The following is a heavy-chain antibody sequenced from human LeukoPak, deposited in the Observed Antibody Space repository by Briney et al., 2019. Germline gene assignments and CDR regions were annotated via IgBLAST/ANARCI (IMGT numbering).Heavy chain of an antibody. Sequence: GGSLRLSCAVSGFTFNNNAMSWVRQAPGKGLECVSAISATGGATYYADSVKGRITISRDNVKNSLFLQLNSLRDEDTAVYYCARDEDAFGGQGTLVTVSS. V-gene: IGHV3-23*01. CDR1: GFTFNNNA. CDR2: ISATGGAT. J-gene: IGHJ4*02. CDR3: ARDEDAF.